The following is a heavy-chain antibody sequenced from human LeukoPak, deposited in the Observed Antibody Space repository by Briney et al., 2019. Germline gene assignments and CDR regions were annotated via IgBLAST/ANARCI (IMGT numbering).Heavy chain of an antibody. CDR2: ISSGSGTI. J-gene: IGHJ6*02. V-gene: IGHV3-11*01. D-gene: IGHD3-3*01. Sequence: GGSLRLSCVASGFTFSDYYMSWIRQAPGKGLEWVSYISSGSGTIYYADSVKGRFTISRDNAKNSLYLQMNSLRAEDTAAYYCARDRFWSGYYYYYGMDVWGQGTTVTVSS. CDR1: GFTFSDYY. CDR3: ARDRFWSGYYYYYGMDV.